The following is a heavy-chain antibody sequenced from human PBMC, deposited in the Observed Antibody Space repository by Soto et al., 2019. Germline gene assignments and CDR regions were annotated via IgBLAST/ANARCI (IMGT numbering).Heavy chain of an antibody. Sequence: EVQLLESGGGLVQPGGSLRLSCAASGFTFSTYGMGWVRQAPGKGLEWVSTIRGSGSNTYYADSVKGRFTISRDNSKNTLYLQMNNLRAEDTALYYCAKYGAGVAARLFYFDYWGQGTLVTVSS. CDR2: IRGSGSNT. V-gene: IGHV3-23*01. CDR3: AKYGAGVAARLFYFDY. CDR1: GFTFSTYG. J-gene: IGHJ4*02. D-gene: IGHD6-6*01.